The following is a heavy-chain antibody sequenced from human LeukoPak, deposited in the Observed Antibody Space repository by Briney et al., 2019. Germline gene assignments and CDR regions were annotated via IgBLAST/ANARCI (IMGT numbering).Heavy chain of an antibody. J-gene: IGHJ6*03. CDR1: GFTFSSYA. D-gene: IGHD3-10*01. Sequence: GGSLRLSCAASGFTFSSYAMHWVRQAPGKGLEWVAVIRYDGSNKYYADSVKGRFTISRDNSKNTLYLQMNSLRAEDTAVYYCAKDRYYYGSGEGYMDVWGKGPRSPSP. CDR2: IRYDGSNK. V-gene: IGHV3-30*02. CDR3: AKDRYYYGSGEGYMDV.